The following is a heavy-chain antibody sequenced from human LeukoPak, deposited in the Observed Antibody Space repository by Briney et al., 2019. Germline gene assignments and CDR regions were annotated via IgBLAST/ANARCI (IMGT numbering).Heavy chain of an antibody. D-gene: IGHD3-10*01. J-gene: IGHJ4*02. CDR1: GGSFSGYY. CDR3: ARCRGSYFDY. Sequence: SETLSLTCAVYGGSFSGYYWGWIRQSPGKGLEWIGSIYYSGSTYYNPSLKSRVTISLDTSKNHFSLKVSSVTAADTAVYFCARCRGSYFDYWGQGTLVTVSS. CDR2: IYYSGST. V-gene: IGHV4-34*01.